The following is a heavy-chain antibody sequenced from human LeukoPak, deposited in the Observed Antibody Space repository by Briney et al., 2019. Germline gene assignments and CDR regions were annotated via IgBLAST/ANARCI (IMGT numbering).Heavy chain of an antibody. CDR1: GHTFTGYY. J-gene: IGHJ6*03. CDR2: INPNSGGT. V-gene: IGHV1-2*02. Sequence: GASVKVSCKASGHTFTGYYMHWVRQAPGQGLEWMGWINPNSGGTNYAQKFQGRVTMTRDTSISTAYMELSRLRSDDTAVYYCARDGGYGSGSYRVYYYYMDVWGKGTTVTVSS. D-gene: IGHD3-10*01. CDR3: ARDGGYGSGSYRVYYYYMDV.